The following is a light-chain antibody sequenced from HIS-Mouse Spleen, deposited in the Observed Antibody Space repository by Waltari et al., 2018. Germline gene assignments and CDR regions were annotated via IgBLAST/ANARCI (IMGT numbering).Light chain of an antibody. Sequence: HSALTQPRSVSGSPGQSVPISCTGTSSDVGGYNYVSWYPQHPGKAPKLMIYDVSKRPSGVPDRFSGSKSGNTASLTISGLQAEDEADYYCCSYAGSYTYVFGTGTKVTVL. CDR1: SSDVGGYNY. V-gene: IGLV2-11*01. J-gene: IGLJ1*01. CDR2: DVS. CDR3: CSYAGSYTYV.